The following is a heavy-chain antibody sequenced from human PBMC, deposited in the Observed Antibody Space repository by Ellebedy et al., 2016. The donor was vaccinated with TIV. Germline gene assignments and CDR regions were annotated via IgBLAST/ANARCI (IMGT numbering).Heavy chain of an antibody. J-gene: IGHJ6*02. CDR1: GVSISSINW. CDR3: ARGAYPFYWYGMDG. Sequence: MPGGSLRLSCAVSGVSISSINWWTWVRQPPGKGLEWIGEISHSGSTNYNPSLQSRVTISVDTFKRQFSLSLRSVTAADTAVYYCARGAYPFYWYGMDGWGQGTTVTVSS. CDR2: ISHSGST. V-gene: IGHV4-4*02.